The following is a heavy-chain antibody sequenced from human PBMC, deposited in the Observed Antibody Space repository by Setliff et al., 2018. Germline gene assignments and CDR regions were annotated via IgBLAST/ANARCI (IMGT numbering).Heavy chain of an antibody. Sequence: PSETLSLTCTVSGYSISSGYYWGWIRQPPGKGLEWIGSIYYSGSTYYNPSLKSRVTISVDTSKNQFSLKLSSVTAADTAVYYCARAPSSSWFSEAFDIWGQGTMVTVSS. D-gene: IGHD6-13*01. CDR2: IYYSGST. J-gene: IGHJ3*02. CDR3: ARAPSSSWFSEAFDI. V-gene: IGHV4-38-2*02. CDR1: GYSISSGYY.